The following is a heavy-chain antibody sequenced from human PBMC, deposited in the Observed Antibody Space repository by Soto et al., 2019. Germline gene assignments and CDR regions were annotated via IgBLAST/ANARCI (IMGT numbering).Heavy chain of an antibody. Sequence: QVQLVQSGAEVKKPGSSVKVSCKASGGTFSSYAISWVRQAPGQGLEWMGGIIPIFGTADYAQKFQGRVTITADESTITAYMELSSLRSEDTAVYYCASHYDSSGYYYRGLDYWGQGTLGAVSS. CDR2: IIPIFGTA. J-gene: IGHJ4*02. CDR1: GGTFSSYA. V-gene: IGHV1-69*12. D-gene: IGHD3-22*01. CDR3: ASHYDSSGYYYRGLDY.